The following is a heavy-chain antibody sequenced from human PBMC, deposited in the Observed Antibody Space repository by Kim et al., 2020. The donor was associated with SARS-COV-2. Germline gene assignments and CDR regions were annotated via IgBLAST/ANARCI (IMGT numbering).Heavy chain of an antibody. V-gene: IGHV4-4*07. CDR1: GGSISSYY. D-gene: IGHD1-26*01. CDR3: ANSIVGATRDAFDI. Sequence: SETLSLTCTVSGGSISSYYWSWIRQPAGKGLEWIGRISTSGSTNYNPSLKSRFTMSVDTSKSQFSLKLSSVTAADTAVYYCANSIVGATRDAFDIWGQGTLVTVSS. CDR2: ISTSGST. J-gene: IGHJ3*02.